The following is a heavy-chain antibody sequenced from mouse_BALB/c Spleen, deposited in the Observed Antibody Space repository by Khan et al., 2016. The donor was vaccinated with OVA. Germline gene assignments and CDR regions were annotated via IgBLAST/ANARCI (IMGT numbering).Heavy chain of an antibody. CDR2: ISTNYGDA. Sequence: QVQLQQSGAELVRPGVSVKISCKASGYTFNDYAMHWVKQRHAKSLEWIGVISTNYGDADYNQKFQGQASITGDRSSSTVDMELARLTSEDSAIXCCVRSGQFAYWGLGTLVTSSA. J-gene: IGHJ3*01. CDR3: VRSGQFAY. D-gene: IGHD1-3*01. CDR1: GYTFNDYA. V-gene: IGHV1S137*01.